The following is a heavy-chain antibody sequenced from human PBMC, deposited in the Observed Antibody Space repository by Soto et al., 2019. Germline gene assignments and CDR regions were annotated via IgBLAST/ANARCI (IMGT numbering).Heavy chain of an antibody. CDR3: ARQTQQPNAFDI. V-gene: IGHV4-38-2*01. Sequence: SQTLSLSCAVSGYSNSSGHYWGWKRQTPGKGLEWIGSIYPSGSTYYNPSLKSRVTISVDTSKNQFSLELSSLTAEDTAVYYCARQTQQPNAFDIWGQGTMVTVSS. CDR2: IYPSGST. CDR1: GYSNSSGHY. J-gene: IGHJ3*02. D-gene: IGHD6-13*01.